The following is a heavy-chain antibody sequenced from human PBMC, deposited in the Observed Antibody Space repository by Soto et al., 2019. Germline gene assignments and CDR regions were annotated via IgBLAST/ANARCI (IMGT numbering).Heavy chain of an antibody. V-gene: IGHV1-69*01. CDR2: TIPVSGTT. D-gene: IGHD6-13*01. CDR1: GDSFNDYP. CDR3: ASSYGVSWYGDF. Sequence: QVQLMQSGAEVRKPGSSVKVSCHSSGDSFNDYPVTWVRQAPGQGLEWMGGTIPVSGTTNYAQEFQGRVTITADVSTSTVYMELSSLKYEDTALYYCASSYGVSWYGDFWGQGTLVTVSS. J-gene: IGHJ4*02.